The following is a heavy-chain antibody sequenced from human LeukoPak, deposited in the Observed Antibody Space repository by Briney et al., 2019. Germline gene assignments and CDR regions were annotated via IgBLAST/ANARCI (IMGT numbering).Heavy chain of an antibody. CDR3: AGGGGYSYGYGVHPFDP. J-gene: IGHJ5*02. D-gene: IGHD5-18*01. Sequence: SETLSLTCTVSGGSISSYYWSWIRQPAGKGLEWIGRIYTSGSPNYNPSLKSRVTMSVDTSKNQFSLKLSSVTAADTAVYYCAGGGGYSYGYGVHPFDPWGQGTLVTVSS. CDR1: GGSISSYY. V-gene: IGHV4-4*07. CDR2: IYTSGSP.